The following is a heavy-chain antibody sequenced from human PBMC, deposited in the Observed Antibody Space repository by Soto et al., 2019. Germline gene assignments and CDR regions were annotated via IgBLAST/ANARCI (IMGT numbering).Heavy chain of an antibody. V-gene: IGHV1-3*01. Sequence: ASVKVSCKASGGTFSSYTISWVRQAPGQRLEWMGWINAGNGNTKYSQKFQGRVTITRDTSASTAYMELSSLRSEDTAVYYCASKYCGGDCYSAARYGMDVWGQGTTVTVSS. CDR1: GGTFSSYT. D-gene: IGHD2-21*02. J-gene: IGHJ6*02. CDR2: INAGNGNT. CDR3: ASKYCGGDCYSAARYGMDV.